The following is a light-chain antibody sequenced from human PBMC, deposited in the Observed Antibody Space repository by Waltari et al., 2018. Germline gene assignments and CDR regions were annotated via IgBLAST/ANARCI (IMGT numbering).Light chain of an antibody. CDR2: DVS. V-gene: IGLV2-14*01. CDR3: SSYTSSSTSYV. CDR1: SSDVGGYNY. J-gene: IGLJ1*01. Sequence: QSALTQPASVSGSPGQSITISCPGTSSDVGGYNYVPWYQQHPGKAPKLMIYDVSKRPSGVSNRFSGSKSGNTASLTISGLQAEDEADYYCSSYTSSSTSYVFGTGTKVTVL.